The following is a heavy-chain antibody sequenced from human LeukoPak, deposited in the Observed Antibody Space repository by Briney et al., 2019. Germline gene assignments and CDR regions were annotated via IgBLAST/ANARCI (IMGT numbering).Heavy chain of an antibody. CDR2: ISSSGSV. Sequence: PSETLSLTCTVSRGSISGSIRSYYWSWLRQPPGKGLEWIGYISSSGSVNDNPSLRGRVTISVDTSKNQFFLNLSSVSAADTAVYYCARIPLGYNGDYYFDYWGQGTLVTVSP. J-gene: IGHJ4*02. CDR3: ARIPLGYNGDYYFDY. CDR1: RGSISGSIRSYY. V-gene: IGHV4-4*09. D-gene: IGHD5-12*01.